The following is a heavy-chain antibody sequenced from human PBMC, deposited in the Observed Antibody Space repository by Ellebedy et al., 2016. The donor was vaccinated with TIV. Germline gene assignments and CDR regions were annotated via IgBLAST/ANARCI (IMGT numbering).Heavy chain of an antibody. D-gene: IGHD6-19*01. J-gene: IGHJ4*02. CDR2: ISTYNGHT. Sequence: AASVKVSCRASNYSFTSHGVNWMRQAPGQGLEWMGWISTYNGHTNRAQKFLDRVAMTADKSTTTAYMELRSLRSDDTAVYYSATKELNTSGWSDWGQGTLVTVSS. CDR3: ATKELNTSGWSD. V-gene: IGHV1-18*01. CDR1: NYSFTSHG.